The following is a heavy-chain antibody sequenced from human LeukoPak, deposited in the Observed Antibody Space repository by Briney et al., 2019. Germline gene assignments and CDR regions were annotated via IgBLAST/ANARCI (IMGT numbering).Heavy chain of an antibody. CDR2: IRYDGSNK. V-gene: IGHV3-30*02. D-gene: IGHD2-8*01. Sequence: PGGSLRLSCAASGFTFSSYGMHWVRQAPGKGLEWVAFIRYDGSNKYYADSVKGRFTISRDNSKNTLYLQMNSLRAEDTAVYYCAKTLHTIVLMVYANMEVDYWGQGTLVTVSS. CDR1: GFTFSSYG. CDR3: AKTLHTIVLMVYANMEVDY. J-gene: IGHJ4*02.